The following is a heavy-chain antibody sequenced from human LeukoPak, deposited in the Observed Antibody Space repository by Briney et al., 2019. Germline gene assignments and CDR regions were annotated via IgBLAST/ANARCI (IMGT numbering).Heavy chain of an antibody. D-gene: IGHD2-15*01. J-gene: IGHJ3*02. CDR2: ISYDGSNK. CDR1: GFTLRRYT. CDR3: AREGLVRAFDI. Sequence: PGGSLRLSCTASGFTLRRYTLNWVRQAPGKGLEWVAVISYDGSNKYYADSVKGRFTISRDNSKNTLYLQMNSLRAEDTAVYYCAREGLVRAFDIWGQGTMVTVSS. V-gene: IGHV3-30-3*01.